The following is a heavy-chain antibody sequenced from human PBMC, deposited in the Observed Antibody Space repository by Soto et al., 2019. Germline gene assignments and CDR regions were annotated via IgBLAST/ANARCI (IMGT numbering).Heavy chain of an antibody. CDR3: ARDAAVGLFDY. CDR1: GYTVTSYG. J-gene: IGHJ4*02. Sequence: QVQLVQSGAEVKKPGASGKVACKASGYTVTSYGISWVRQAPGQGLEWMGWISAYNGNTNYAQKLQGRVTMTTVTSTSTDYMELRRLRSDDTAVYYCARDAAVGLFDYWGQGALVTVSS. D-gene: IGHD1-26*01. CDR2: ISAYNGNT. V-gene: IGHV1-18*01.